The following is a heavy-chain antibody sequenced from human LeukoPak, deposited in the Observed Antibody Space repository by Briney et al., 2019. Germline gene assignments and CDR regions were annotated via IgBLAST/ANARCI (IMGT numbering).Heavy chain of an antibody. CDR2: IESKTDGGTT. CDR3: TTDASAYYDISTYYP. CDR1: GFTFDDYG. V-gene: IGHV3-15*04. D-gene: IGHD3-22*01. J-gene: IGHJ4*02. Sequence: PGGSLRLSCAASGFTFDDYGMSWVRQAPGKGLEWVGRIESKTDGGTTDYAAPVKGRFTIFRDDSKNTLYLQMNSLTTEDTAVYYCTTDASAYYDISTYYPWGQGTLVTVSS.